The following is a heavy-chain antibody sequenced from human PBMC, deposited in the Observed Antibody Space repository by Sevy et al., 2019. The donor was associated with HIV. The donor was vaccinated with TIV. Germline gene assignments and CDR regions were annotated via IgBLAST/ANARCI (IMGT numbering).Heavy chain of an antibody. Sequence: SETLSLTCTVSGGSISSNPYYWGWIRQPPGKGLEWIGSIFYSGNTYYNSSLKSRVTISVETSKNQFSLRLSSVTAAETAIYYCARAQLVRGEGMGGNFDYWGQGTLVTVSS. V-gene: IGHV4-39*01. D-gene: IGHD3-10*01. J-gene: IGHJ4*02. CDR3: ARAQLVRGEGMGGNFDY. CDR2: IFYSGNT. CDR1: GGSISSNPYY.